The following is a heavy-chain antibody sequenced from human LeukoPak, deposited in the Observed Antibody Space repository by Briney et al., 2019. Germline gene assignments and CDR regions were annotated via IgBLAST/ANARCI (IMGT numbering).Heavy chain of an antibody. J-gene: IGHJ4*02. D-gene: IGHD1-26*01. CDR1: GFTFSSYA. Sequence: GGSLRLSCAASGFTFSSYAMHWVRQAPGKGLEWVAVISYDGSNKYCADSVKGRFTISRDNSKNTLYLQMNSLRAEDTAVYYCAILEWDLVSVTQYTVIDYWGQGTLVTVSS. CDR3: AILEWDLVSVTQYTVIDY. CDR2: ISYDGSNK. V-gene: IGHV3-30*04.